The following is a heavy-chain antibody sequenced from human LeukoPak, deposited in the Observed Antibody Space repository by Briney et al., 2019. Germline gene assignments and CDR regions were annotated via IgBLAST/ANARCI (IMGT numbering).Heavy chain of an antibody. D-gene: IGHD2-15*01. CDR3: AKDYYCSGGSCTSGFDI. CDR2: ISGSGGST. CDR1: GFTFSSYA. V-gene: IGHV3-23*01. J-gene: IGHJ3*02. Sequence: GGSLRLSCAASGFTFSSYAMSWVRQAPGKGLEWVSAISGSGGSTYYADSVKGRFTISRDNSKNTLYLQMNSLRAEDTAVYYCAKDYYCSGGSCTSGFDIWGQGTMVTVSS.